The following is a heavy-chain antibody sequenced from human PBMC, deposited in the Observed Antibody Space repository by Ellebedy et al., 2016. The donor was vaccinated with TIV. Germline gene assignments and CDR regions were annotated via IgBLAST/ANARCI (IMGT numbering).Heavy chain of an antibody. D-gene: IGHD2-2*01. CDR2: IYYSGST. J-gene: IGHJ6*02. CDR3: ARRAYAVVPGGGFYYYGMDV. Sequence: SETLSLTXTVSGGSISSGGYYWSWIRQHPGKGLEWIGYIYYSGSTYYNPSLKSRVTISVDTSKNQFSLKLSSVTAADRALYYCARRAYAVVPGGGFYYYGMDVWGQGTTVTVSS. CDR1: GGSISSGGYY. V-gene: IGHV4-31*03.